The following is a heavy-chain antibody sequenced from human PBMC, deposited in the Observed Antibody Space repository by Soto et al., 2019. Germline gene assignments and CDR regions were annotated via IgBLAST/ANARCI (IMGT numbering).Heavy chain of an antibody. CDR3: ARVRAGTSFRYYYGMDV. V-gene: IGHV4-34*01. CDR1: GGSFSGYY. J-gene: IGHJ6*02. D-gene: IGHD6-13*01. Sequence: SETLSLTCAVYGGSFSGYYWSWIRQPPGKGLEWIGEINHSGSNNYNPSLKSRVTISVDTSKNQFSLKLSSVTAADTAVYYCARVRAGTSFRYYYGMDVWGQETTVTISS. CDR2: INHSGSN.